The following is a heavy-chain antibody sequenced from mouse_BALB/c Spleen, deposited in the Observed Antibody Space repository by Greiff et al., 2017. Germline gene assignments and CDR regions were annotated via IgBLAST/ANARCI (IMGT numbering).Heavy chain of an antibody. CDR1: GYTFTSYV. CDR2: INPYNDGT. CDR3: ARSGVSYWYFDV. J-gene: IGHJ1*01. Sequence: VQLKESGPELVKPGASVKMSCKASGYTFTSYVMHWVKQKPGQGLEWIGYINPYNDGTKYNEKFKGKATLTSDKSSSTAYMELSSLTSEDSAVYYCARSGVSYWYFDVWGAGTTVTVSS. V-gene: IGHV1-14*01. D-gene: IGHD2-1*01.